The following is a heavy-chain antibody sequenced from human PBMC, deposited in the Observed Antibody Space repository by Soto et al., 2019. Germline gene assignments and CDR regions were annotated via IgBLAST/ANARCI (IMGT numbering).Heavy chain of an antibody. CDR1: GFTFSSYA. V-gene: IGHV3-23*01. CDR3: AKDMYYDYVWGSYKAFDI. J-gene: IGHJ3*02. Sequence: GGSLRLSCAASGFTFSSYAMGWVRQAPGKGLEWVSAISGSGGSTYYADSVKGRFTISRDNSKNTLYLQMNSLRAEDTAVYYCAKDMYYDYVWGSYKAFDIWGQGTMVTVSS. CDR2: ISGSGGST. D-gene: IGHD3-16*01.